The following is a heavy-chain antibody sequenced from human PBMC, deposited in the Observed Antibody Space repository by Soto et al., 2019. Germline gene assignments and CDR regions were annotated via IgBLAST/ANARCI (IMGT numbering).Heavy chain of an antibody. V-gene: IGHV3-33*01. CDR2: IWYDGSNK. CDR1: GFTFSSYG. D-gene: IGHD3-3*01. J-gene: IGHJ6*02. Sequence: PGGSLRLSCAASGFTFSSYGMHWVRQAPGKGLEWVAVIWYDGSNKYYADSVKGRFTISRDNSKNTLYLQMNSLRAEDTAVYYCARLGLYDFWSGYNYYYYGMDVWGQGTTVTVSS. CDR3: ARLGLYDFWSGYNYYYYGMDV.